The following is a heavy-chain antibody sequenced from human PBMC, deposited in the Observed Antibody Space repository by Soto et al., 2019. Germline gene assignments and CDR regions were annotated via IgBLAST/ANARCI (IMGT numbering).Heavy chain of an antibody. Sequence: QVQLVESGGGVVQPGRSLRLSCAASGFTFSSYAMHWVRQAPGKGLEWVAVISYDGSNKYYADSVKGRFTISRDNSKNTLYLXXXSXRAEDTAVXYXXXXXXXXDSSGYGSAFDIWGQGTMVTVSS. D-gene: IGHD3-22*01. J-gene: IGHJ3*02. V-gene: IGHV3-30-3*01. CDR2: ISYDGSNK. CDR3: XXXXXXXDSSGYGSAFDI. CDR1: GFTFSSYA.